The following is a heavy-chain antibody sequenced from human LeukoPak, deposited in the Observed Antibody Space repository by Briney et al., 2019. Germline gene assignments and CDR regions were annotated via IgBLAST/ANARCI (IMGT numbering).Heavy chain of an antibody. CDR1: GFTFSSYA. V-gene: IGHV3-23*01. J-gene: IGHJ4*02. D-gene: IGHD3-10*01. CDR2: IRGSGGST. CDR3: AKDYITMVRGATFDY. Sequence: PGGSLRLSCAASGFTFSSYAMSWARQAPGKGLEWVSAIRGSGGSTYYADSVKGRFTISRDNSKNTLYLQMNSLRAEDTAVYYCAKDYITMVRGATFDYRGQGTLVNVSS.